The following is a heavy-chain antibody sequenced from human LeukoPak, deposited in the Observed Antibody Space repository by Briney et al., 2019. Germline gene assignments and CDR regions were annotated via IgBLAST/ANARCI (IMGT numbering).Heavy chain of an antibody. D-gene: IGHD6-19*01. CDR2: ISSSGSTI. Sequence: EGSLRLSCAASGFTFSDYYMSWIRQAPGKGLEWVSYISSSGSTIYYADSVKGRFTTPRDNAKNSLYLQMNSLRAEDTAVYYCAREGYSSGWYPGWFDPWGQGTLVTVSS. CDR1: GFTFSDYY. V-gene: IGHV3-11*01. CDR3: AREGYSSGWYPGWFDP. J-gene: IGHJ5*02.